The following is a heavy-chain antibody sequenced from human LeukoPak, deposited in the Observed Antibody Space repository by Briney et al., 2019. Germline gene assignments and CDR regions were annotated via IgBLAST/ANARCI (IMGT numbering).Heavy chain of an antibody. D-gene: IGHD4-17*01. CDR3: AGVMSTVTSGYYDYMDV. CDR1: GYTFTGYY. J-gene: IGHJ6*03. Sequence: ASVKVSCKASGYTFTGYYMHWVRQAPGRGREWMGWINPNSDGTNYAQKFQGRVTMTRDTSISTAYMELNRLRSDDTAVYYCAGVMSTVTSGYYDYMDVWGKGTTVTVSS. V-gene: IGHV1-2*02. CDR2: INPNSDGT.